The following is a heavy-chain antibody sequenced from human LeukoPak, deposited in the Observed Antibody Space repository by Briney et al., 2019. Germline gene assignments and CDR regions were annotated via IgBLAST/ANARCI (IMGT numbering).Heavy chain of an antibody. D-gene: IGHD2-15*01. CDR3: ARAGDGGSWGTNHDAFDI. CDR1: GGTFSSYA. V-gene: IGHV1-69*04. Sequence: ASVKVSCKASGGTFSSYAISWVRQAPGQGLEWMGRIIPILGIANYAQKFQGRVTITADKSTSTAYMELSSLRSEDTAVYYCARAGDGGSWGTNHDAFDIWGQGTMVTVSS. CDR2: IIPILGIA. J-gene: IGHJ3*02.